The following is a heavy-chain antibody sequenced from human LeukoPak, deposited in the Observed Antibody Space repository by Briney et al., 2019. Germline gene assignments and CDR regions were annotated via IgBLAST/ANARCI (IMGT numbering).Heavy chain of an antibody. Sequence: SETLSLTCSVSGGSISDYFWGWIRQPPGKGLEWIGHVYYIGKPTCSPSLESRVSISLDTSKNQFSLELTSVTAADTAVYYCARRFRTGGDLHHDAYDVWGQGTVVTVSS. CDR2: VYYIGKP. J-gene: IGHJ3*01. CDR3: ARRFRTGGDLHHDAYDV. D-gene: IGHD3-16*01. CDR1: GGSISDYF. V-gene: IGHV4-59*12.